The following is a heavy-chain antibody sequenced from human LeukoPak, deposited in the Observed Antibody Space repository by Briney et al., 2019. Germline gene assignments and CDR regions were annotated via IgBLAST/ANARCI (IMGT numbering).Heavy chain of an antibody. J-gene: IGHJ4*02. CDR1: GFTFGSYA. V-gene: IGHV3-23*01. D-gene: IGHD2-2*01. CDR2: ISGSGGST. CDR3: VKDCTSTNCYVDY. Sequence: GGSLRLSCAASGFTFGSYAMSWVRQAPGKGLEWVSAISGSGGSTYYADSVKGRFTISRDNSKNTLYLQMNSLRAEDTARYYCVKDCTSTNCYVDYWGQGTLVTVSS.